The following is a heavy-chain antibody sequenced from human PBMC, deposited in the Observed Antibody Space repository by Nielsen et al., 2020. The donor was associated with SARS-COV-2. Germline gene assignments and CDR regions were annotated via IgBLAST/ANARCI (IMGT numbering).Heavy chain of an antibody. CDR2: INTNTGNP. CDR3: ARGNLDIDDFWSGYYTLGN. D-gene: IGHD3-3*01. V-gene: IGHV7-4-1*02. J-gene: IGHJ4*02. CDR1: GYTFTSYA. Sequence: ASVKVSCKASGYTFTSYAMNWVRRAPGQGLEWMGWINTNTGNPTYAQGFTGRFVFFLDTSVTTAYLQISSLKAEDTAVYYCARGNLDIDDFWSGYYTLGNWGQGTLVTVSS.